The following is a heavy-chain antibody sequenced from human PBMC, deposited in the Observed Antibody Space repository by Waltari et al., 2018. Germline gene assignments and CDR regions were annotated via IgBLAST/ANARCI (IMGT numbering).Heavy chain of an antibody. D-gene: IGHD1-1*01. V-gene: IGHV3-74*01. CDR3: AREDNWNDDGVDY. CDR1: GFTFSSYW. CDR2: INSDGSST. J-gene: IGHJ4*02. Sequence: EVQLVESGGGLVQPGGSLRLSCAASGFTFSSYWMHWVRQAPGKGLVGVSRINSDGSSTSYADSVKGRFTISRDNAKNTLYLQMNSLRAEDTAVYYCAREDNWNDDGVDYWGQGTLVTVSS.